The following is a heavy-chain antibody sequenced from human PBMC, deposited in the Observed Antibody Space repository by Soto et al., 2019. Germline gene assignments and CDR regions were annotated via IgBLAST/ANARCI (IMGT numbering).Heavy chain of an antibody. CDR1: GYTFTSYY. CDR3: ARAPGSYGRYYYYYMDV. J-gene: IGHJ6*03. Sequence: QVQLVQSGAEVKKPGASVKVSCKASGYTFTSYYMHWVRQAPGQGLEWMGIINPSGGSTSYAQKFQGRVTMTRDTSTSTVYMELSSLRSEDTAVYYCARAPGSYGRYYYYYMDVWGKGTTVTVSS. CDR2: INPSGGST. D-gene: IGHD5-18*01. V-gene: IGHV1-46*03.